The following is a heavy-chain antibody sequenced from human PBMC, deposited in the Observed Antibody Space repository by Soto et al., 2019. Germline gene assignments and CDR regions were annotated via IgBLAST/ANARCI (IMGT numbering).Heavy chain of an antibody. J-gene: IGHJ3*02. Sequence: QVQLQQWGAGLLKPSETLSLTCAVYGGSFSGYYWSWIRQPPGKGLEWIGEINHSGSTNYNPSLKSRVTISVDTSKNQFSLKLSSVTAADTAVYYCARGSKDFLSGSYAFDIWGQGTMVTVSS. CDR2: INHSGST. CDR3: ARGSKDFLSGSYAFDI. CDR1: GGSFSGYY. D-gene: IGHD3-3*01. V-gene: IGHV4-34*01.